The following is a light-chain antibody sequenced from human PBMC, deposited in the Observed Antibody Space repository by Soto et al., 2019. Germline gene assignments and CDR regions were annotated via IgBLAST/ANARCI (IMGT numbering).Light chain of an antibody. V-gene: IGLV2-14*01. CDR3: SSYTSSSTRV. Sequence: QSVLTQPASVSGSPGQSITISCTGTSSDVGRYNYVSWYQQHPGKAPKLMIYDVSNRPSGVSNRSSGSKSGNTASLTISGLQAEDEADYYCSSYTSSSTRVFGGGTKVTVL. CDR1: SSDVGRYNY. J-gene: IGLJ2*01. CDR2: DVS.